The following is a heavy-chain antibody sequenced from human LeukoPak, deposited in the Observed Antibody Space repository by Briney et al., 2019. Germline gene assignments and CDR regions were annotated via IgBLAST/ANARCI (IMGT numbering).Heavy chain of an antibody. Sequence: GGSLRLSCAASGFTFDDYGMSWVRQAPGKGLEWVSGINWNGGCTGYADSVKGRFTISRDNAKNSLYLQMNSLRAEDTALYHCARDLDYGLDYWGQGTLVTVSS. V-gene: IGHV3-20*01. D-gene: IGHD4-17*01. CDR2: INWNGGCT. CDR1: GFTFDDYG. CDR3: ARDLDYGLDY. J-gene: IGHJ4*02.